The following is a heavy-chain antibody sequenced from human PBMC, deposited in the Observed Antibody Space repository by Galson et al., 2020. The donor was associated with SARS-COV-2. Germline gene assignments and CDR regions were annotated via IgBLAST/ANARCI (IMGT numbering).Heavy chain of an antibody. Sequence: GESLKISCAASGFTFSDYYMSWIRQAPGKGLGWVSYISSSGSTIYYADSVKGRFTISRDNAKNSLYLQMNSLRAEDTAVYYCARDTYYNDRRGSSENAPSYWGQGSLVAVSS. CDR1: GFTFSDYY. J-gene: IGHJ4*01. D-gene: IGHD3-22*01. V-gene: IGHV3-11*01. CDR3: ARDTYYNDRRGSSENAPSY. CDR2: ISSSGSTI.